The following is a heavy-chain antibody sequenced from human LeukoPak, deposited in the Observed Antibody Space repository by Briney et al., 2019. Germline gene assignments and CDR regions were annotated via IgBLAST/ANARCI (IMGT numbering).Heavy chain of an antibody. V-gene: IGHV3-48*01. CDR3: ATESGTYSGTCFDY. CDR2: ISSSSNPT. D-gene: IGHD1-26*01. J-gene: IGHJ4*02. CDR1: GFTFSSYS. Sequence: GGSLRLSCAASGFTFSSYSLNWVRQAPGKGLEWVSYISSSSNPTYYADSVKGRFTISRDNAKNSLYLQMNSLRAEDTAVYYCATESGTYSGTCFDYWGQGTLVTVSS.